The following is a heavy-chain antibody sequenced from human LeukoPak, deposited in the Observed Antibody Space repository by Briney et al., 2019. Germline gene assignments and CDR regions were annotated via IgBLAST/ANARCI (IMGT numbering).Heavy chain of an antibody. Sequence: GGSLRLSCAASGFTLSNYGIHWVRQAPGKGLEWVAFIRYDGSIKYYADSVKGRFTISRDNSKNTLYLQMNSLRAEDTAVYYCAELGITMIGGVWGKGTTVTISS. CDR2: IRYDGSIK. CDR3: AELGITMIGGV. CDR1: GFTLSNYG. D-gene: IGHD3-10*02. V-gene: IGHV3-30*02. J-gene: IGHJ6*04.